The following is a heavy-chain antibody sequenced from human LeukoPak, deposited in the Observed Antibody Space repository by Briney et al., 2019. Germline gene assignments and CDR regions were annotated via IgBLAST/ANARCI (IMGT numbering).Heavy chain of an antibody. CDR2: ISYDGSNK. CDR1: GFTFSSYG. D-gene: IGHD2-21*02. Sequence: PGGSLRLSCAASGFTFSSYGMHWVRQAPGKGLEWVAVISYDGSNKYYADSVKGRFTISRDNSKNTLYLQMNSLRAEDTAVYYCAKRGAYCGGDCYQGFDYWGQGTLVTVSS. CDR3: AKRGAYCGGDCYQGFDY. V-gene: IGHV3-30*18. J-gene: IGHJ4*02.